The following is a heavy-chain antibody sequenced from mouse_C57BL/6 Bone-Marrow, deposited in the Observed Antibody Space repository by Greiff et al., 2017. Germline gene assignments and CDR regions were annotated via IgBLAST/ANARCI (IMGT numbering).Heavy chain of an antibody. CDR3: ARPYYSNYWYFDV. Sequence: VQLQQPGAELVKPGASVKMSCKASGYTFTSYWITWVKQRPGQGLEWIGDIYPGSGSTNYNEKFKSKATLTVDTSSSPAYMQLSSLTSEDSAVYYCARPYYSNYWYFDVWGKGTTVTVSS. CDR1: GYTFTSYW. D-gene: IGHD2-5*01. J-gene: IGHJ1*03. CDR2: IYPGSGST. V-gene: IGHV1-55*01.